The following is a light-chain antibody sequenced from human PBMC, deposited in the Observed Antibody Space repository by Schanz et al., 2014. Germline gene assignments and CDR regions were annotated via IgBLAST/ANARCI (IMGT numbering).Light chain of an antibody. J-gene: IGLJ2*01. CDR1: SSDVGYYNY. Sequence: QSALTQPPSASGSPGQSVTISCTGTSSDVGYYNYVSWYQHHPGKAPKLMIYEVSKRPSGVPDRFSGSKSGNTASLTISGLQAEDEADYYCCSYAGTYSVVFGGGTKLTVL. CDR2: EVS. CDR3: CSYAGTYSVV. V-gene: IGLV2-8*01.